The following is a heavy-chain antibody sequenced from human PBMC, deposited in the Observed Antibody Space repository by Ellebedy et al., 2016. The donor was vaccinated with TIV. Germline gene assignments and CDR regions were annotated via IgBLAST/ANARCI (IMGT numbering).Heavy chain of an antibody. J-gene: IGHJ4*02. CDR2: IYSGGDT. CDR1: GVTVSNNY. D-gene: IGHD3-10*01. Sequence: GESLKISXAASGVTVSNNYMSWVRQAPGKGLEFDSLIYSGGDTSYADSVKGRFTISRDNSKNTVYLQMNSLRDDDTAVYYCARDPPASGSGTYGWGQGTLVTVSS. CDR3: ARDPPASGSGTYG. V-gene: IGHV3-53*01.